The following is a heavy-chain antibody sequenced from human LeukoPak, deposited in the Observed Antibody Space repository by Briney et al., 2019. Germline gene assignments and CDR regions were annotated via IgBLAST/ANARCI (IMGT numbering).Heavy chain of an antibody. Sequence: SETLSLTCTVSGGSISSSSHYWAWIRQPPGKGLEWIASISYSVTTYYNPSLKSRVTMSVDTSKNQFSLKLSSVTAADTAVYYCARHLRGATIYYDYWGQGTLVTVSS. CDR3: ARHLRGATIYYDY. V-gene: IGHV4-39*01. D-gene: IGHD1-26*01. CDR2: ISYSVTT. J-gene: IGHJ4*02. CDR1: GGSISSSSHY.